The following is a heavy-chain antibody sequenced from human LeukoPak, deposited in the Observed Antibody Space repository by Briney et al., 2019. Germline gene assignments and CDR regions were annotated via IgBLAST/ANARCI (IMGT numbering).Heavy chain of an antibody. D-gene: IGHD6-19*01. V-gene: IGHV3-33*01. CDR3: ARDGVAVTGRFDY. J-gene: IGHJ4*02. Sequence: AVIWYDGSNKYYADSVKGRFTISRDNSKNTLYLQINSLRAEDTAVYYCARDGVAVTGRFDYWGQGTLVTVSS. CDR2: IWYDGSNK.